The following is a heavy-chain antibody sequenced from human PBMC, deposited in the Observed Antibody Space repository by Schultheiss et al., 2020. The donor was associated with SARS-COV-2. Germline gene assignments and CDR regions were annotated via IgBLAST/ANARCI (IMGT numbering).Heavy chain of an antibody. V-gene: IGHV4-31*03. CDR1: GGSISSGGYY. CDR2: IYYSGST. J-gene: IGHJ5*02. CDR3: VRDARFSEWPLNWFDP. D-gene: IGHD3-3*01. Sequence: SETLSLTCTVSGGSISSGGYYWSWIRQHPGKGLEWIGYIYYSGSTYYNPSLKSRVTISVDRSRNQFSLKLTSVTAADTAVYYCVRDARFSEWPLNWFDPWGQGTLVTVS.